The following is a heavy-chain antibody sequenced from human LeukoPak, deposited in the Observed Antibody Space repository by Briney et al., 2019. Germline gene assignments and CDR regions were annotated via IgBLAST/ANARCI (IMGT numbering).Heavy chain of an antibody. Sequence: GGSLRLSCAASGFTFSTYGMSWVRQAPGKGLEWVSAISGSGGSTYYADSVKGRFTISRDNPKNTLYLQMNSLRAEDTAVYYCAKDRITMVRGYSDYWGQGTLVTVSS. D-gene: IGHD3-10*01. CDR1: GFTFSTYG. J-gene: IGHJ4*02. V-gene: IGHV3-23*01. CDR2: ISGSGGST. CDR3: AKDRITMVRGYSDY.